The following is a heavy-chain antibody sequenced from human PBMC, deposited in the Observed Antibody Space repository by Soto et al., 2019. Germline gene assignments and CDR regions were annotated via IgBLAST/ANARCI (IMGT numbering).Heavy chain of an antibody. CDR2: VNPNSANT. D-gene: IGHD3-10*01. Sequence: QVQLVQSGAEVKKPGASVKVSCKASGYTFSSFDIHWVRQATGQGLEWMGWVNPNSANTGYAQSFQGRVTMTRDTSKSTAYMEVNSLTSEDTTIYYCARAYGAGSFDFWGQGTLVTVSS. J-gene: IGHJ5*01. CDR1: GYTFSSFD. V-gene: IGHV1-8*01. CDR3: ARAYGAGSFDF.